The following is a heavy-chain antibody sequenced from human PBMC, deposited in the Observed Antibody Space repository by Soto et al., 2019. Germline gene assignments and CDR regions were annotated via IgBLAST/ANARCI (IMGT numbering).Heavy chain of an antibody. J-gene: IGHJ4*02. CDR3: ARDRSIVVVQDALDF. CDR1: GFTFSSYS. V-gene: IGHV3-21*01. D-gene: IGHD2-2*01. CDR2: ISSSSNYI. Sequence: GGSLRLSCAASGFTFSSYSMNWVRQAPGKGLEWVSSISSSSNYIYYADSVKGRFTISRDNAKNSLYLQMNSLRAEDTAVYYCARDRSIVVVQDALDFWGQGTLVTVSS.